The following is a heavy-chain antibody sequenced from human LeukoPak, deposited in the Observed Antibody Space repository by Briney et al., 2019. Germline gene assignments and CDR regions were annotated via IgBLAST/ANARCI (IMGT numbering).Heavy chain of an antibody. D-gene: IGHD6-19*01. CDR2: ISSNGGST. V-gene: IGHV3-64*01. Sequence: GGSLRLSCAASGFTFSSYAIHWVRQAPGKGLEYVSAISSNGGSTYYANSVKGRFTISRDNSKNTLYLQMGSLRAEDMAVYYCARGYSSGWPLDYWGQGTLVTVSS. J-gene: IGHJ4*02. CDR3: ARGYSSGWPLDY. CDR1: GFTFSSYA.